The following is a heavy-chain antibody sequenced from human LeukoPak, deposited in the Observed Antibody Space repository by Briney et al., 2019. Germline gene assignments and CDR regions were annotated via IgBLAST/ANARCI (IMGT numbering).Heavy chain of an antibody. V-gene: IGHV1-18*04. CDR2: ISAYNGNT. CDR1: GYTFTGYY. D-gene: IGHD3-3*02. J-gene: IGHJ4*02. CDR3: ARSESPFLGGTQLEY. Sequence: GASVKVSCKASGYTFTGYYMHWVRQAPGQGLEWMGWISAYNGNTNSAQKLQGRVIMTTDTSTSTAYMELRSLRSDDTAVFYCARSESPFLGGTQLEYWGQGTLVTVSS.